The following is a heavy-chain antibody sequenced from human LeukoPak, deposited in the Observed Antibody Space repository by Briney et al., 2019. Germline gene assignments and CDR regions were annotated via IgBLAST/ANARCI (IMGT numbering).Heavy chain of an antibody. CDR3: AREPAAAGPEPDDY. CDR1: GFTFSSYW. J-gene: IGHJ4*02. V-gene: IGHV3-74*01. D-gene: IGHD6-13*01. Sequence: PGGSLRLSCAASGFTFSSYWMHWVRQAPGKGLVWVSRINSDGSSTSYADSVKGRFNISRDNAKNTLYLQMNSLRAEDTAVYYCAREPAAAGPEPDDYWGQGTLVTVSS. CDR2: INSDGSST.